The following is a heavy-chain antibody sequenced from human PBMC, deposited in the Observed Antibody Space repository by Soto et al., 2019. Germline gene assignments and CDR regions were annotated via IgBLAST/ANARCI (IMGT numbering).Heavy chain of an antibody. CDR1: GGSFSGYY. Sequence: PSETLSLTCAVYGGSFSGYYWSWIRQPPGKGLEWIGEINHSGSTNYNPSLKSRVTISVDTSKNQFSLKLSSVTAADTAVYYCARLGYSYGPVSRYSYGRLFDYWGQGTLVTVSS. V-gene: IGHV4-34*01. D-gene: IGHD5-18*01. CDR2: INHSGST. CDR3: ARLGYSYGPVSRYSYGRLFDY. J-gene: IGHJ4*02.